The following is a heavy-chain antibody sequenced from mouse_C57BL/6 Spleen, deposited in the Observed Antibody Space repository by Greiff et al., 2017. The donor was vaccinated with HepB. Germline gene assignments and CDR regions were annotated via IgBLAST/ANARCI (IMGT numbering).Heavy chain of an antibody. V-gene: IGHV1-50*01. CDR2: IDPSDSYT. D-gene: IGHD2-1*01. CDR3: ARWDYGNLWYFDV. Sequence: QVQLQQPGAELVKPGASVKLSCKASGYTFTSYWMQWVKQRPGQGLEWIGEIDPSDSYTNYNQKFKGKATLTVDTSSSTAYMQLSSLTSEDSAVYYCARWDYGNLWYFDVWGTGTTVTVSS. J-gene: IGHJ1*03. CDR1: GYTFTSYW.